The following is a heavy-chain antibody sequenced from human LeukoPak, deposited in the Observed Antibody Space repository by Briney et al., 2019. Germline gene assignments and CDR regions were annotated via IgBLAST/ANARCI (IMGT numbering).Heavy chain of an antibody. CDR2: ISSSSSYI. V-gene: IGHV3-21*01. D-gene: IGHD6-19*01. CDR3: AKAAVAGTTGYFQH. J-gene: IGHJ1*01. Sequence: ETLSLTCTVSGGSISSSSYYWGWVRQAPGKGLEWVSSISSSSSYIYYADSVKGRFTISRDNAKNSLYLQMNSLRAEDTAVYYCAKAAVAGTTGYFQHWGQGTLVTVSS. CDR1: GGSISSSSYY.